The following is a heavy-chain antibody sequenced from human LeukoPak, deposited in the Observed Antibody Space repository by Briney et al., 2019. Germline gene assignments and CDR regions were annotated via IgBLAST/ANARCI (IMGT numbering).Heavy chain of an antibody. D-gene: IGHD3-16*02. CDR1: GFTFDDYG. Sequence: GGSLRLSCAASGFTFDDYGMSWVRQAPGKGLEWVSGINWNGGSTGYADSVKGRFTISRDNAKNSLYLQMNSLRAEDTAVYYCAKLVDDYVWGSYRPLPDYWGQGTLVTVSS. J-gene: IGHJ4*02. V-gene: IGHV3-20*04. CDR2: INWNGGST. CDR3: AKLVDDYVWGSYRPLPDY.